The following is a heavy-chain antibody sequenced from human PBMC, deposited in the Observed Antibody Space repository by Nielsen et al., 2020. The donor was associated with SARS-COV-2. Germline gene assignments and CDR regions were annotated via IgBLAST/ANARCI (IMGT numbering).Heavy chain of an antibody. CDR1: RYSFASYS. V-gene: IGHV1-3*01. CDR3: ATGPGKQLWLGLDL. J-gene: IGHJ5*02. CDR2: INAGNGNT. D-gene: IGHD5-18*01. Sequence: ASVKVSCKASRYSFASYSMHWVRQAPGQRLEWMGWINAGNGNTRYSQKFQGRVTMTDDTSTDTTYMELSSLRSEDTAVYYCATGPGKQLWLGLDLWGQGTLVTVST.